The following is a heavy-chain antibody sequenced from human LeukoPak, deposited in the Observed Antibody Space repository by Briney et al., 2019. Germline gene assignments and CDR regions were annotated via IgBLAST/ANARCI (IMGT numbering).Heavy chain of an antibody. V-gene: IGHV1-69*04. Sequence: GSSVKVSCKASGGTFSSYAISWVRQAPGQGLKWMGRIIPILGIANYAQKFQGRVTITADKSTSTAYMELSSLRSEDTAVYYCVKNYYDSSGYSNWFDPWGQGTLVTVSS. D-gene: IGHD3-22*01. CDR1: GGTFSSYA. CDR3: VKNYYDSSGYSNWFDP. CDR2: IIPILGIA. J-gene: IGHJ5*02.